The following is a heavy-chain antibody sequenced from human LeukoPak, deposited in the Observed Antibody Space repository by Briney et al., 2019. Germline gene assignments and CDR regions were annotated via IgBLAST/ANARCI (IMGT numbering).Heavy chain of an antibody. CDR2: ISGSGGST. D-gene: IGHD4-17*01. CDR1: GFTISSYA. Sequence: GGSLRLSCAVSGFTISSYAMSWVRQAPGKGLEWVSAISGSGGSTYYADSVKGRFTISRDNSKNTLYLQMNSLRAEDTAVYYCAKDSDGDYGEYVYWGQGTLVTVSS. J-gene: IGHJ4*02. V-gene: IGHV3-23*01. CDR3: AKDSDGDYGEYVY.